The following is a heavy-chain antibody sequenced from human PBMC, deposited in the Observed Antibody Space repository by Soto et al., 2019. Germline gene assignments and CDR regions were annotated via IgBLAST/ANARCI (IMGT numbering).Heavy chain of an antibody. CDR1: GGSISSYY. CDR2: IYYSGST. J-gene: IGHJ4*02. V-gene: IGHV4-59*01. CDR3: AIVYYYDSSGYSEYYFDY. Sequence: SETLSLTCTVSGGSISSYYWSWIRHPPGKGLEWIGYIYYSGSTNYNPSLKSRVTISVDTSKNQFSLKLSSVTAADTAVYYCAIVYYYDSSGYSEYYFDYWGQGTLVTVSS. D-gene: IGHD3-22*01.